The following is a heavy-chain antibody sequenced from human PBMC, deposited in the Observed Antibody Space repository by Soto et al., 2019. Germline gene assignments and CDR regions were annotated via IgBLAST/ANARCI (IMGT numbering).Heavy chain of an antibody. CDR1: GFTVSSNY. CDR2: IYSGGST. V-gene: IGHV3-53*01. Sequence: PGGSLRLSCAASGFTVSSNYMSWVRQAPGKGLEWVSVIYSGGSTYYADSVKGRFTISRDNSKNTLYLQMNSLRAEDTAVYYCARDYYDSSGRNCYLFDYWGRGALVTXSS. J-gene: IGHJ4*02. D-gene: IGHD3-22*01. CDR3: ARDYYDSSGRNCYLFDY.